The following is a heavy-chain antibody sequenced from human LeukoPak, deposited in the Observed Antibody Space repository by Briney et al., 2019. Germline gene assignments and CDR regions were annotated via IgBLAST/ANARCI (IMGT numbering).Heavy chain of an antibody. Sequence: GGSLRPSCAASGFTFSTYWMSWVRQAPGKGLEWLANIKEDGTGKNHVDSVKGRFTISRDNAKNSLYLQMNGLRAEDTAVYYCAREVPQQLVAMDVWGQGTTVTVPS. D-gene: IGHD6-13*01. J-gene: IGHJ6*02. V-gene: IGHV3-7*04. CDR3: AREVPQQLVAMDV. CDR2: IKEDGTGK. CDR1: GFTFSTYW.